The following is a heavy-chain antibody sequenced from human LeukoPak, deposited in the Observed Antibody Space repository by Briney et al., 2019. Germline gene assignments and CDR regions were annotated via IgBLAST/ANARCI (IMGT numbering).Heavy chain of an antibody. Sequence: GRFLRLSCAASGFTFRSHGMHGVRPARGKGREGVAVIWYAGSNKYYAHSVKGRFTNYRDNSKNMLYLQMTSLRAQDTPVYYCARGFEAAGRYFDYWGQGTLVTVSS. J-gene: IGHJ4*02. V-gene: IGHV3-33*01. CDR1: GFTFRSHG. CDR2: IWYAGSNK. CDR3: ARGFEAAGRYFDY. D-gene: IGHD6-13*01.